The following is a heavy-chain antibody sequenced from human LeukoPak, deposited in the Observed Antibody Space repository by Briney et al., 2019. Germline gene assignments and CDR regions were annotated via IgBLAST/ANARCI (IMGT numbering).Heavy chain of an antibody. CDR1: GFTFSTYA. CDR2: IGSSGAYT. V-gene: IGHV3-23*01. J-gene: IGHJ4*02. Sequence: GGSLRLSCAASGFTFSTYAMSWVRQAPGKGLEWVSVIGSSGAYTYYADSVKGRFTISRDNSKNTLYLQMNSLRAEDTAVYYCAKGVQELRGYFDYWGQGTLVTVSS. D-gene: IGHD1-26*01. CDR3: AKGVQELRGYFDY.